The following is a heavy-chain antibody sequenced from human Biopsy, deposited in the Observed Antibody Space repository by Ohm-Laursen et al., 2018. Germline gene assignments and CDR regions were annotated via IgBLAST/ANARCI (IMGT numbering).Heavy chain of an antibody. CDR1: GGDINNYY. V-gene: IGHV4-4*07. CDR3: ASVVLGPTNDAFDL. J-gene: IGHJ3*01. D-gene: IGHD3-22*01. CDR2: IYPGGST. Sequence: TLSLTCHVSGGDINNYYWSWIRQPAGKGLEWIGRIYPGGSTNYNPSLKSRVTMSVDTSKKQLSLGLRSVTAADTAMYYCASVVLGPTNDAFDLWGQGTMVVVSS.